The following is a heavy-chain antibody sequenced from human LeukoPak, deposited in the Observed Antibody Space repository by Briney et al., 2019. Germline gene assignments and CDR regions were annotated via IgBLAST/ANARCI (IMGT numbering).Heavy chain of an antibody. CDR3: TRDRGAFNLYDY. CDR2: IRSKAYGETA. J-gene: IGHJ4*02. D-gene: IGHD1-26*01. Sequence: GGSLRLSCTASGFTFGDYAMSWIRQAPGKGLEWVGFIRSKAYGETADYAASVKGRFTISRDDSKAIAYLQMNSLKTEDTAVYHCTRDRGAFNLYDYWGQGTLVTVSS. CDR1: GFTFGDYA. V-gene: IGHV3-49*03.